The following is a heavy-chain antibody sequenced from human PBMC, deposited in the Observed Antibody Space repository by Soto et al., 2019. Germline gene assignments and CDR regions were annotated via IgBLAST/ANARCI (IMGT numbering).Heavy chain of an antibody. Sequence: QVQLVQSGAEVKKPGASVKVSCKASGYTLTSYGISWVRQAPGQGLEWIGWISAYNGNTNAAQNLQCRVTMTTDTSMSTGFMELGSLRSDDTAVYYCARDPDAINECLEWFPPLDYWGQGALVTVTS. J-gene: IGHJ4*02. D-gene: IGHD3-3*01. CDR2: ISAYNGNT. CDR1: GYTLTSYG. V-gene: IGHV1-18*01. CDR3: ARDPDAINECLEWFPPLDY.